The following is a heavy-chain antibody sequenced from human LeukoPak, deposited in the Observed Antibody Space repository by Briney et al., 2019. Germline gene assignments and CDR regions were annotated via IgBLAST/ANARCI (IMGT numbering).Heavy chain of an antibody. Sequence: SGPTLVKPTQTLTLTCSFSGFSVNTDGMSVGWVRQPSGKALEWLAIIYWDDDKSYSSSLKERLTIRKDASKTQVVLTMANMDPVDSATYFCSRAKRIDVQNAPSYFDFWGQGILVTVSS. CDR1: GFSVNTDGMS. D-gene: IGHD3-10*02. CDR3: SRAKRIDVQNAPSYFDF. J-gene: IGHJ4*02. CDR2: IYWDDDK. V-gene: IGHV2-5*02.